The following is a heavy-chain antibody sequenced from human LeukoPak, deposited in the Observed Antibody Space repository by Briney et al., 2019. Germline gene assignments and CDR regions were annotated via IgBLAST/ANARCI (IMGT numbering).Heavy chain of an antibody. D-gene: IGHD2-2*01. CDR2: IDHSGST. J-gene: IGHJ6*03. CDR1: GGSFSGYY. Sequence: SETLSLTCAVYGGSFSGYYWSWIRQPPGKGLEWIGEIDHSGSTNYSPSLKSRVTISVDTSERQFSLKLSSVTAADTAVYYCARGTSPGYCSSASCYEKYYYYMDVWGKGTTVTVSS. CDR3: ARGTSPGYCSSASCYEKYYYYMDV. V-gene: IGHV4-34*01.